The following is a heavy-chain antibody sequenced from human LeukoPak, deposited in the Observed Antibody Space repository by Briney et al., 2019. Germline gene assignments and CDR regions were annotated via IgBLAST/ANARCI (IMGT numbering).Heavy chain of an antibody. Sequence: PSETLSLTCTVSGGSISSYYWSWVRQPAGKGLEWVGRIYASGNTNYNPSLKGRVTMTVDTSKNQFSLNLSSVTAADTAVYYCARGRGSSWYYFDSWGQGTLVTVSS. D-gene: IGHD6-13*01. CDR1: GGSISSYY. V-gene: IGHV4-4*07. CDR2: IYASGNT. CDR3: ARGRGSSWYYFDS. J-gene: IGHJ4*02.